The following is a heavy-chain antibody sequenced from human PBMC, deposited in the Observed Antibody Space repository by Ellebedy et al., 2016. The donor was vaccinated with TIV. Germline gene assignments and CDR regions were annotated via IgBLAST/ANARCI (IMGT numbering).Heavy chain of an antibody. CDR3: AKDRPDYGGNSGADY. Sequence: GGSLRLSXAASGFTFSSYSVNWVRQAPGKGLEWVSSISSSSSYIYYADSVKGRFTISRDNAKNSLYLQMNSLRAEDTAVYYCAKDRPDYGGNSGADYWGQGTLVTVSS. J-gene: IGHJ4*02. CDR1: GFTFSSYS. V-gene: IGHV3-21*01. D-gene: IGHD4-23*01. CDR2: ISSSSSYI.